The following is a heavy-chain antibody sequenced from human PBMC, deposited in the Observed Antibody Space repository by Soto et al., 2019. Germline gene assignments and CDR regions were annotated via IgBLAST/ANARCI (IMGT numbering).Heavy chain of an antibody. J-gene: IGHJ5*02. Sequence: SETLSLTCTVSGGSISSYYWSWIRQPPGKGLEWIGYIYYSGSTNYNPSLKSRVTISVDTSKNQFSLKLSSVTAADTAVYYCARDATTYWANWFDPWGQGTLVTVSS. CDR2: IYYSGST. CDR1: GGSISSYY. D-gene: IGHD2-15*01. CDR3: ARDATTYWANWFDP. V-gene: IGHV4-59*01.